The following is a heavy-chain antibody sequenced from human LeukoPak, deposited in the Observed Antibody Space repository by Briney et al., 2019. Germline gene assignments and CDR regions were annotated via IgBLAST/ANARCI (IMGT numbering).Heavy chain of an antibody. CDR2: INHSGST. CDR3: ARFDYYGSGSSSSHAFDI. D-gene: IGHD3-10*01. Sequence: PSETLSLTCAVYGGSFSGYYWSWIRQPPGKGLEWIGEINHSGSTNYNPSLKSRVTISVDTSKNQFSLKLSSVTAADTAVYYCARFDYYGSGSSSSHAFDIWGQGTMVTVSS. V-gene: IGHV4-34*01. CDR1: GGSFSGYY. J-gene: IGHJ3*02.